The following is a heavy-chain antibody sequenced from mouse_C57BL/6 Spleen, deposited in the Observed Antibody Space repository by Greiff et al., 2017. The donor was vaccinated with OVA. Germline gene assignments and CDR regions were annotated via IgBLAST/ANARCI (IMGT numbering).Heavy chain of an antibody. D-gene: IGHD2-1*01. CDR3: ARSRNPYYYAMDY. J-gene: IGHJ4*01. Sequence: VQLQQSGPELVKPGASVKISCKASGYAFSSSWMNWVKQRPGKGLEWIGRIYPGDGDTNYNGKFKGKATLTADKSSSTAYMQLSSLTSEDSAVYYCARSRNPYYYAMDYWGQGTSVTVSS. V-gene: IGHV1-82*01. CDR1: GYAFSSSW. CDR2: IYPGDGDT.